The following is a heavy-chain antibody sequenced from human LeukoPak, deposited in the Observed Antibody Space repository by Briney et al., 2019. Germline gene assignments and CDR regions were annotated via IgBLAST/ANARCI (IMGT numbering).Heavy chain of an antibody. D-gene: IGHD6-13*01. CDR1: GVSISSSNW. V-gene: IGHV4-4*02. J-gene: IGHJ4*02. CDR3: ARLVYSSQRGSYFDY. CDR2: IYHSGST. Sequence: SGTLSLTCAVSGVSISSSNWWSWVRQPPGKGLEWIGEIYHSGSTNYNPSLKSRVTISVDKSKNQLSLKLSSVTAADTAVYYCARLVYSSQRGSYFDYWGQGTLVTVSS.